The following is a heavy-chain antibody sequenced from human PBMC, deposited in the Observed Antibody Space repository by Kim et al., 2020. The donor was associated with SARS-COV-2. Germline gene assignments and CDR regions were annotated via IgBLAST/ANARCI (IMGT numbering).Heavy chain of an antibody. CDR1: GGTFSSYA. CDR2: IIPILGIA. CDR3: AREDTAMAPFDY. D-gene: IGHD5-18*01. Sequence: SVKVSCKASGGTFSSYAISWVRQAPGQGLEWMGRIIPILGIANYAQKFQGRVTITADKSTSTAYMELSSLRSEDTAVYYCAREDTAMAPFDYWGQGTLVTVSS. V-gene: IGHV1-69*04. J-gene: IGHJ4*02.